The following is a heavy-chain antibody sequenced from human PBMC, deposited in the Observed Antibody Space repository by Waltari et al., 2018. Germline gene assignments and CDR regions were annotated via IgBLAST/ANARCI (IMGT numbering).Heavy chain of an antibody. V-gene: IGHV4-38-2*01. J-gene: IGHJ3*02. CDR3: AGPWDAFDI. CDR1: GYSISSGYY. CDR2: IYHSGST. Sequence: QVQLQESGPGLVKPSETLSLTCAVSGYSISSGYYWGWIRQPPGKGLEWIGSIYHSGSTYYNPSLKSRVTISVDTSKNQFSLKLSSVTAADTAVYYCAGPWDAFDIWGQGTMVTVSS.